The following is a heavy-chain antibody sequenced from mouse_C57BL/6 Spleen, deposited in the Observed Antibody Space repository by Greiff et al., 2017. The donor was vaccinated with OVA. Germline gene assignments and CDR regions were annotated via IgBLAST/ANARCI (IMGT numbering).Heavy chain of an antibody. D-gene: IGHD2-3*01. CDR2: INPGSGGT. J-gene: IGHJ2*01. CDR1: GYAFTNYL. CDR3: ARSYDYFDY. V-gene: IGHV1-54*01. Sequence: VKLQQSGAELVRPGTSVKVSCKASGYAFTNYLIEWVKQRPGQGLEWIGVINPGSGGTNYNEKFKGKATLTADKSSSTAYMQLSSLTSEDSAVYFCARSYDYFDYWGQGTTLTVSS.